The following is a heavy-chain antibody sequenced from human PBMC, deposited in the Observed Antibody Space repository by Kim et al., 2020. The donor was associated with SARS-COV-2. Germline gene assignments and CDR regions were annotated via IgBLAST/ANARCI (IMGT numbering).Heavy chain of an antibody. CDR3: ARDSLTSYYYGSGSYRAPFDY. CDR2: ISSSSSYI. Sequence: GGSLRLSCAASGFTFSSYSMNWVRQAPGKGLEWVSSISSSSSYIYYADSVKGRFTISRDNAKNSLYLQMNSLRAEDTAVYYCARDSLTSYYYGSGSYRAPFDYWGQGTLVTVSS. J-gene: IGHJ4*02. CDR1: GFTFSSYS. V-gene: IGHV3-21*01. D-gene: IGHD3-10*01.